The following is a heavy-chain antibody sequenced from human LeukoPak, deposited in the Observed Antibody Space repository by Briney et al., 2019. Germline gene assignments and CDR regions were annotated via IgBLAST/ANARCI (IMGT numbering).Heavy chain of an antibody. CDR2: IYPGDSDT. Sequence: KGGESLKISCKGSGYSFTSYCIGWVRQMPGKGLEWMGIIYPGDSDTRYSPSFQGQVTISADKSISTAYLQWSSLKASDTAMYYCARLKFLYYYGSGSSFDYWGQGTLVTVSS. D-gene: IGHD3-10*01. J-gene: IGHJ4*02. CDR1: GYSFTSYC. V-gene: IGHV5-51*01. CDR3: ARLKFLYYYGSGSSFDY.